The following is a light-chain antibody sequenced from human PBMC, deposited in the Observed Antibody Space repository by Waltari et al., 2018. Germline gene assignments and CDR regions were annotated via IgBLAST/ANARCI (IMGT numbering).Light chain of an antibody. V-gene: IGKV3D-20*01. J-gene: IGKJ3*01. CDR1: QSVSSSY. CDR2: DAP. Sequence: EIVLTQSPATLSLSPGERATLSCMASQSVSSSYLAWYQQKPGLAPRLLMHDAPSSATGIPDRFSGSGSVTDFTLPISRLEPEDFAVYYCQQYGSSPFVTFGPWTTVDIK. CDR3: QQYGSSPFVT.